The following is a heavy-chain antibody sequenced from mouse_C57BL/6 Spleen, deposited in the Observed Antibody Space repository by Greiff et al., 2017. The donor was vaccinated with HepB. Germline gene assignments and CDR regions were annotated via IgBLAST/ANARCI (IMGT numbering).Heavy chain of an antibody. Sequence: QVQLKESGAELVRPGASVKLSCKASGYTFTDYYINWVKQRPGQGLEWIARIYPGSGNTYYNEKFKGKATLTAEKSSSTAYMQLSSLTSEDSAVYFCARDDYGFAYWGQGTLVTVSA. D-gene: IGHD2-4*01. CDR1: GYTFTDYY. CDR2: IYPGSGNT. J-gene: IGHJ3*01. CDR3: ARDDYGFAY. V-gene: IGHV1-76*01.